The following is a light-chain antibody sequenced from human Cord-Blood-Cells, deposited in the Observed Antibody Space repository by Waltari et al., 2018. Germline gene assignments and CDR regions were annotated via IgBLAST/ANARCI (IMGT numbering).Light chain of an antibody. Sequence: DIQMTQSPSSLSASVGDRVTITCRASQSISSYLNWYQQKPGKAPKLLIYAASSLQSGVTSRFSGSGAGTDFTLTISSLQPEDFATYYCQQSYSTPHFGPGTKVDIK. V-gene: IGKV1-39*01. CDR1: QSISSY. CDR3: QQSYSTPH. CDR2: AAS. J-gene: IGKJ3*01.